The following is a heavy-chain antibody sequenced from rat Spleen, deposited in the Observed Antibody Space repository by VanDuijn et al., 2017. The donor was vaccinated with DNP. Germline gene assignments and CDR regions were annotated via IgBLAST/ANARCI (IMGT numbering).Heavy chain of an antibody. CDR2: ISTSGSRT. D-gene: IGHD1-11*01. CDR3: TTDFERGY. Sequence: EVQLVESGGGLVQPGRSLKLSCAASGFTFGNYYMAWVRQAPTKGLEWVATISTSGSRTYYPDSVKGRFTISRDNAKSSLYLQMDSLRSEDTATFYCTTDFERGYWGQGVMVTVSS. V-gene: IGHV5-27*01. J-gene: IGHJ2*01. CDR1: GFTFGNYY.